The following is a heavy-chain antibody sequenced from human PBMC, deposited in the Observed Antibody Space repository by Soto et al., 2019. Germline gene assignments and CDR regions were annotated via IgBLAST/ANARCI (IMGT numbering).Heavy chain of an antibody. Sequence: PGGSLRLSCAASGFTFSSYAMSWVRQAPRKGLEWVSAISGSGGSTYYADSVKGRFTISRDNSKNTLYLQMNSLRAEDTAVYYCAKYEDDYVLYYFDYWGQGTLVTVSS. V-gene: IGHV3-23*01. CDR2: ISGSGGST. CDR3: AKYEDDYVLYYFDY. CDR1: GFTFSSYA. D-gene: IGHD3-16*01. J-gene: IGHJ4*02.